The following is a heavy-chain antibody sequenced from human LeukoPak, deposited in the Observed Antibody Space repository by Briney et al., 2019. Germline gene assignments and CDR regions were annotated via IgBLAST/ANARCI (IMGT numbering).Heavy chain of an antibody. CDR3: ARLSGWYFDY. Sequence: SETLSLTCTVSGGSISSYYWSWIRQPPGKGLEWIGYIYYSGSTNYNPSLKSRVTISVDTSKNQFSLKLSSVTAADTAVYHCARLSGWYFDYWGQGTLVTVSS. D-gene: IGHD6-19*01. V-gene: IGHV4-59*08. CDR1: GGSISSYY. CDR2: IYYSGST. J-gene: IGHJ4*02.